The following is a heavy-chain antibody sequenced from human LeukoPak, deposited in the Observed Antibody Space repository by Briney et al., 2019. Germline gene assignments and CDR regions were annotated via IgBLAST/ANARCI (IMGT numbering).Heavy chain of an antibody. D-gene: IGHD4-17*01. V-gene: IGHV3-23*01. Sequence: GGSLRLSCAASGFTFSSYDMTWVRQAPGRGLEWVSSIRPSGDNTYYGDSVKGRFTISRDNSKNTLYLDMNSLRAGDTAVYYCARERDDYDDPGPLDYWGQGTLVTVSS. CDR1: GFTFSSYD. CDR2: IRPSGDNT. J-gene: IGHJ4*02. CDR3: ARERDDYDDPGPLDY.